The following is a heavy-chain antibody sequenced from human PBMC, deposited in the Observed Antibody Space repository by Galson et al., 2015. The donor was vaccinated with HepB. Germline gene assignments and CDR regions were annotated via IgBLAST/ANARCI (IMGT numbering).Heavy chain of an antibody. CDR2: ISSTFEI. CDR3: ARDDRWAFDI. V-gene: IGHV3-69-1*01. Sequence: SLRLSCAASGFTFSDYAMNWIRQAPGKGLEWVIYISSTFEIHYGDSVKGRFTVSRDNGKDSLYLQMNSLRDDDTAVYYCARDDRWAFDIWGQGTMVTVSS. CDR1: GFTFSDYA. J-gene: IGHJ3*02. D-gene: IGHD4-23*01.